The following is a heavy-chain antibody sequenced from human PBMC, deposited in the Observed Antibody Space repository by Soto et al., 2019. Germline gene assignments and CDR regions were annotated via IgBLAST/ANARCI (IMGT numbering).Heavy chain of an antibody. CDR1: GYTFTSYA. CDR3: ARDPELQLRYFDWSTMPHYYYYMDV. V-gene: IGHV1-3*01. J-gene: IGHJ6*03. CDR2: INAGNGNT. D-gene: IGHD3-9*01. Sequence: ASVKVSCKASGYTFTSYAMHWVRQAPGQRLEWMGWINAGNGNTKYSQKFQGRVTITRDTSASTAYMELSSLRSEDTAVYYCARDPELQLRYFDWSTMPHYYYYMDVWGKGTTVTVSS.